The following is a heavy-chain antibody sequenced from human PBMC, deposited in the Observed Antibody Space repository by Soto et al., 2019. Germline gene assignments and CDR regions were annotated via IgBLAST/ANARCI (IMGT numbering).Heavy chain of an antibody. CDR3: ARDLLSADYYGVDV. Sequence: GGSLRLSCAASGFTFSSYGMHWVRQAPGKGLEWVAVIWYDGSNKYYADSVKGRFTISRDNSKNTLYLQMNSLRAEDTAVYYCARDLLSADYYGVDVWGQGTTVTVSS. CDR1: GFTFSSYG. J-gene: IGHJ6*02. CDR2: IWYDGSNK. V-gene: IGHV3-33*01.